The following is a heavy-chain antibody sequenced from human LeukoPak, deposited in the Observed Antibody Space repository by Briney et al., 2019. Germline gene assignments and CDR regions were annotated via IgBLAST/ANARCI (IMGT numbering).Heavy chain of an antibody. D-gene: IGHD3-10*01. Sequence: PSETLSLTCTVSGGSISSYYWSWIRQPPGKGLEWIGYIYYSGSTNYNPSLKSRVTISVDTSKNQFSLKLSSVTAADTAVYYCARDPGSRPHWYFDLWGRGTLVTVSS. CDR3: ARDPGSRPHWYFDL. J-gene: IGHJ2*01. CDR1: GGSISSYY. CDR2: IYYSGST. V-gene: IGHV4-59*01.